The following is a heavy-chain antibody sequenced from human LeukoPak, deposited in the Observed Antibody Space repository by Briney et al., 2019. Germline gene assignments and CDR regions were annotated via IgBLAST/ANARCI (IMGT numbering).Heavy chain of an antibody. V-gene: IGHV3-23*01. CDR2: ISGSGGST. CDR1: GFTFSSYA. CDR3: ARDGLKGATYNWFDP. J-gene: IGHJ5*02. Sequence: GGSLRLSCAASGFTFSSYAMSWVRQAPGKGLEWVSAISGSGGSTYYADSVKGRFTISRDNAKNSLYLQMNSLRAEDTAVYYCARDGLKGATYNWFDPWGQGTLVTVSS. D-gene: IGHD3-16*01.